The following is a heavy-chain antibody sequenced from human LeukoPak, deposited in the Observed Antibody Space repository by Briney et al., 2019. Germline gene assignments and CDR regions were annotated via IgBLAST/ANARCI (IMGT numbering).Heavy chain of an antibody. J-gene: IGHJ4*02. V-gene: IGHV1-69*04. D-gene: IGHD5-18*01. CDR2: IIPILGIA. CDR1: GGTFSSYA. CDR3: ATVDTAMAVDY. Sequence: SVKVSCKASGGTFSSYAISWVRQAPGQGLEWMGRIIPILGIANYAQKFQGRATITADKSTSTAYMELSSLRSEDTAVYYCATVDTAMAVDYWGQGTLVTVSS.